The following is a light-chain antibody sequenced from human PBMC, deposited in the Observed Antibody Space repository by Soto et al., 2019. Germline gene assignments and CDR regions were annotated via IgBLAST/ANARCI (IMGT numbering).Light chain of an antibody. CDR1: QTVTSNY. V-gene: IGKV3-20*01. CDR2: GAS. CDR3: QQSYSTPIT. J-gene: IGKJ5*01. Sequence: EIVLTQSPGTLSLSPGERASLSCRASQTVTSNYLAWYQQKPGQAHRXLIYGASGRATGIPDRFSGSGSGTDLTITISSLQPEDFETYYCQQSYSTPITFGQGTRLEIK.